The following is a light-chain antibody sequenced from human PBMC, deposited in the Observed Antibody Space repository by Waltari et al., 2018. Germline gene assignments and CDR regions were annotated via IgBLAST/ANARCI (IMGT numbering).Light chain of an antibody. CDR3: QQYDNFPHT. J-gene: IGKJ2*01. CDR2: DAS. Sequence: DIQMTQSPSSLSASVGDRVTITCQASQNVSNYLNWYQQKPGKAPNLRIFDASNLETGVPSRFSGSGSGTDCTFTISSLRPEDTATYYCQQYDNFPHTFGQGTKLEIK. CDR1: QNVSNY. V-gene: IGKV1-33*01.